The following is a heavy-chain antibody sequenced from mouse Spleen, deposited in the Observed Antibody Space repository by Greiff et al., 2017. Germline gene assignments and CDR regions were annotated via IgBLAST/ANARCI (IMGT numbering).Heavy chain of an antibody. Sequence: EVKLVESEGGLVQPGSSMKLSCTASGFTFSDYYMAWVRQVPEKGLEWVANINYDGSSTYYLDSLKSRFIISRDNAKNILYLQMSSLKSEDTATYYCARDGGRDWYFDVWGAGTTVTVSS. CDR1: GFTFSDYY. D-gene: IGHD3-3*01. V-gene: IGHV5-16*01. J-gene: IGHJ1*01. CDR2: INYDGSST. CDR3: ARDGGRDWYFDV.